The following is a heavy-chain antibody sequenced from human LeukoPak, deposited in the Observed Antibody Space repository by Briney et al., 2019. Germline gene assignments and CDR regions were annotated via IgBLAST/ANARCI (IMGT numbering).Heavy chain of an antibody. Sequence: ASVTVSFKSSVDSFSTFGVGWVRQAPGQGREWLGWISPYNGNTNYAHNFQGRVTMTTDTSTSVVYMEMRSLTSDDTAVYYCARGKKVTAFDYWGLGTLVTVSS. CDR1: VDSFSTFG. D-gene: IGHD5-18*01. V-gene: IGHV1-18*01. J-gene: IGHJ4*02. CDR2: ISPYNGNT. CDR3: ARGKKVTAFDY.